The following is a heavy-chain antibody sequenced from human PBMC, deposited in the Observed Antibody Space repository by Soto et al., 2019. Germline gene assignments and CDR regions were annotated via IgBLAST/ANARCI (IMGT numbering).Heavy chain of an antibody. D-gene: IGHD1-7*01. J-gene: IGHJ4*02. CDR3: TRSVTGTTAHFDY. CDR1: GFTFSGSA. CDR2: MRSKANSYAT. V-gene: IGHV3-73*02. Sequence: EVQLVESGGGLVQPGGSLKLSCAASGFTFSGSAMHWVRQASGKGLERVGRMRSKANSYATTYAASVKGRFTISRDDSKNTAYLQMNSLKTEDPAVYYCTRSVTGTTAHFDYWGQGTLVTVSS.